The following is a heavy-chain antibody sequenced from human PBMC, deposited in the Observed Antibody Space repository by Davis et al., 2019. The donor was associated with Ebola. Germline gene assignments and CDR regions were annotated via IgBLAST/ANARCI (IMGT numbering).Heavy chain of an antibody. CDR2: IIPILGIA. D-gene: IGHD2-2*01. J-gene: IGHJ6*02. CDR1: GGTFSSYA. V-gene: IGHV1-69*04. Sequence: SVKVSCKASGGTFSSYAISWVRQAPGQGLEWMGRIIPILGIANYAQKFQGRVTITADKSTSTAYMELSSLRSEDTAVYYCARGSYCSSTSCYWGDYYYYGMDVWGQGTTVTVSS. CDR3: ARGSYCSSTSCYWGDYYYYGMDV.